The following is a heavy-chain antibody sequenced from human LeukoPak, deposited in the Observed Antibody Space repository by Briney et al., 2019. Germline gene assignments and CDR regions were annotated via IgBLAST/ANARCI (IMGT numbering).Heavy chain of an antibody. J-gene: IGHJ6*02. CDR2: INPNSGGT. V-gene: IGHV1-2*02. CDR3: ARDLGELVHDGGKDI. CDR1: GYTFTGYY. D-gene: IGHD3-16*01. Sequence: ASLKVSCKASGYTFTGYYMHWVRQAPGQGLEWMGWINPNSGGTNYAQKFQGRVTMTRDTSISTAYMELSRLRSDDTAVYYCARDLGELVHDGGKDIRGQGTTVTVSS.